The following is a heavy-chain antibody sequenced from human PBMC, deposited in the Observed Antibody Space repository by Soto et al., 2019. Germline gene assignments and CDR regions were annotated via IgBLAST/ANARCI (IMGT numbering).Heavy chain of an antibody. Sequence: ASVKVSCKASGYTFTGYYMNWVRQAPGQGLEWMGWINPNSGGTNYAQKFQGWVTMTRDTSISTAYMELSRLRSDDTAVYYCARGSYNWNVIDYWGQGTLVTVSS. D-gene: IGHD1-1*01. CDR3: ARGSYNWNVIDY. V-gene: IGHV1-2*04. CDR1: GYTFTGYY. J-gene: IGHJ4*02. CDR2: INPNSGGT.